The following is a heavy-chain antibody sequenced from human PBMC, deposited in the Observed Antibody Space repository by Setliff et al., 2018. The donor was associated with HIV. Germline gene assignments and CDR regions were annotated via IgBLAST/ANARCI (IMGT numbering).Heavy chain of an antibody. CDR3: ASGKGVGGVIITGGLDV. Sequence: TFSNYGISWVRQAPGQGLEWMGWMNPNSGVSGYAQKFQGRVTMTRDTSISTAYMELSSLTSEDTGVYYCASGKGVGGVIITGGLDVWGKGTTVTVSS. D-gene: IGHD3-10*01. J-gene: IGHJ6*04. CDR1: TFSNYG. V-gene: IGHV1-8*02. CDR2: MNPNSGVS.